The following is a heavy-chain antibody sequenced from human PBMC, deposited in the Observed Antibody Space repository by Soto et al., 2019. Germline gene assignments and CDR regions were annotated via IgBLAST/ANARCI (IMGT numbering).Heavy chain of an antibody. CDR2: TKPDGSQK. CDR1: GFTFSSYW. CDR3: ARDPDFTPGAGMDV. J-gene: IGHJ6*02. V-gene: IGHV3-7*01. Sequence: EVQLVESRGGLVQPGGSLRLSCAASGFTFSSYWMSWVRQAPGKGLEWVANTKPDGSQKYYVDAVKGRFTISRDNAENSLYLQMNSLRAEDTAVYYCARDPDFTPGAGMDVWGQGTTVTVSS. D-gene: IGHD3-3*01.